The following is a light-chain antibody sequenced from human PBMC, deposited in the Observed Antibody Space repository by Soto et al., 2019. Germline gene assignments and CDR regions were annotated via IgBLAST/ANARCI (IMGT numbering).Light chain of an antibody. CDR2: HVS. CDR3: SSYTTRTTQV. V-gene: IGLV2-14*03. Sequence: QSVLTQPASVSGSPGQSITISCTGTSSDVGAYNYVSWYQQHPGKAPKLIIYHVSNRPSGVSNHFSGSKSGNTASLTISGLQVEEEADYYCSSYTTRTTQVFGPGTKVPLL. CDR1: SSDVGAYNY. J-gene: IGLJ1*01.